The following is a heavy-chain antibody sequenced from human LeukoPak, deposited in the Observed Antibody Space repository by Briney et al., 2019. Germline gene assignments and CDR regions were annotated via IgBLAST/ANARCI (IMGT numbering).Heavy chain of an antibody. D-gene: IGHD3-22*01. Sequence: ASVKVSCKASGYTFTSYYMRWVRQAPGQGLEWMGIINPSGGSTSYAQKFQGRVTMTRDTPTSTVYMELRSLRSDDTAVYYCARTLTYYYDSRGPPSFDPWGQGTLVTVSS. CDR3: ARTLTYYYDSRGPPSFDP. V-gene: IGHV1-46*01. CDR2: INPSGGST. CDR1: GYTFTSYY. J-gene: IGHJ5*02.